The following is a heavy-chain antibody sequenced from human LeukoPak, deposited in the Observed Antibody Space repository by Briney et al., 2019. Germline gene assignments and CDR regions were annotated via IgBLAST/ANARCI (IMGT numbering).Heavy chain of an antibody. CDR2: MYNVGST. V-gene: IGHV4-39*01. CDR3: ASGASETDY. J-gene: IGHJ4*02. D-gene: IGHD1-14*01. Sequence: ASETLSLTCSVSGGSISSSSYYWGWIRQPPGKGLEWIGSMYNVGSTYYNPSLKSRVTISVDTSKNQFSLKLSSVTAADTAVYYCASGASETDYWGQGTLVTVSS. CDR1: GGSISSSSYY.